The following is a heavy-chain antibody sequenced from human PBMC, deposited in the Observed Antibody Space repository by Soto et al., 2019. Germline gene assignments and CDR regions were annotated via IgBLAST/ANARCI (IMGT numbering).Heavy chain of an antibody. Sequence: GASVKVSCKASGGTFSSYTISWVRQAPGQGLEWMGRIIPILGIANYAQKFQGRVTITADKSTSTAYMELSSLRSEDTAVYYCARDIHPLYGSGSYYNTRRPNWFDPWGQGTLVTVSS. J-gene: IGHJ5*02. D-gene: IGHD3-10*01. CDR1: GGTFSSYT. CDR2: IIPILGIA. V-gene: IGHV1-69*04. CDR3: ARDIHPLYGSGSYYNTRRPNWFDP.